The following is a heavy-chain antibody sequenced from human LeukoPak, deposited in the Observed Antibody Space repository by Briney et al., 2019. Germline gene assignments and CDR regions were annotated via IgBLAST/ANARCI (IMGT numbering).Heavy chain of an antibody. CDR1: GFTSSSYE. Sequence: GGSLRLSCAASGFTSSSYEMNWVRQAPGKGLEWVSYISSSGGTIYYADSVKGQFTISRDNAKNSLYLQMNSLRAEDTAVYYCARADIVRTYYYYGMDVWGKGTTVTVSS. J-gene: IGHJ6*04. CDR3: ARADIVRTYYYYGMDV. CDR2: ISSSGGTI. D-gene: IGHD2-8*01. V-gene: IGHV3-48*03.